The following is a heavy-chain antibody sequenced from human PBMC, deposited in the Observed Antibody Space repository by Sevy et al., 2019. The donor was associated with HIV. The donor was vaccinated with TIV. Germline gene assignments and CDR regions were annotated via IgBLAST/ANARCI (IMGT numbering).Heavy chain of an antibody. V-gene: IGHV3-21*01. J-gene: IGHJ6*02. CDR2: ISSGSGFI. CDR1: GFTFSDYN. Sequence: GGSLRLSCAASGFTFSDYNMNWVRQAPGKGLEWVSFISSGSGFIYYADSVKGRFTISRDNAKNSLFLQMNSLRADDTAVYFCARDKTILEGRYGMDVWGQGTTVTVS. CDR3: ARDKTILEGRYGMDV. D-gene: IGHD3-3*01.